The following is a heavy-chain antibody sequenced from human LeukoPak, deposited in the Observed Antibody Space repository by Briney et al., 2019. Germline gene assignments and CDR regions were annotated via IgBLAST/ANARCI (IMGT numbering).Heavy chain of an antibody. Sequence: PGGSLRLSCAASGFTFSSYAMHWVRQAPGKGLEYVSVISSNGDSTYYADSLKGRFTISRDNSKNTLYLQVSSLRPEDTAVYYCVKGQQYILTGYYFDYWGQGTLVTVSS. V-gene: IGHV3-64D*09. D-gene: IGHD3-9*01. CDR2: ISSNGDST. CDR1: GFTFSSYA. CDR3: VKGQQYILTGYYFDY. J-gene: IGHJ4*02.